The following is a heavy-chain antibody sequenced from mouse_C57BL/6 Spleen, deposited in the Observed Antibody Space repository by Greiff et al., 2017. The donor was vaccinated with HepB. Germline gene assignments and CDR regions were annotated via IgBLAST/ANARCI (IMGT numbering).Heavy chain of an antibody. Sequence: QVQLKQPGAELVRPGTSVKLSCKASGYTFTSYWMHWVKQRPGQGLEWIGVIDPSDSYTNYNQKFKGKATLTVDTSSSTAYMQLSSLTSEDSAVYYCGYGNFPGYFDYWGQGTTLTVSS. CDR2: IDPSDSYT. CDR3: GYGNFPGYFDY. D-gene: IGHD2-1*01. V-gene: IGHV1-59*01. J-gene: IGHJ2*01. CDR1: GYTFTSYW.